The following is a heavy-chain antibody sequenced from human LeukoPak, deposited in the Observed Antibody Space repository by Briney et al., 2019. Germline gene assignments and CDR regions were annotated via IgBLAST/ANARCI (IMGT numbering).Heavy chain of an antibody. D-gene: IGHD5-18*01. CDR1: GFTFSSYS. Sequence: PGGSLRLSCAASGFTFSSYSMNWVRQAPGKGLGWVSSISSSSSYICYADSVKGRFTISRDNAKNSLYLQMNSLRAEDTAVYYCARGGYSYGFDYWGQGTLVTVSS. CDR2: ISSSSSYI. V-gene: IGHV3-21*01. CDR3: ARGGYSYGFDY. J-gene: IGHJ4*02.